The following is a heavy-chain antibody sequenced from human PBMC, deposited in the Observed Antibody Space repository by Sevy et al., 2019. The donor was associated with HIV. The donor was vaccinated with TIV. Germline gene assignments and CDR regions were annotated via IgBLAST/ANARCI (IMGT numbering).Heavy chain of an antibody. Sequence: GGSLRLSCAASGFTFSSYAMHWVRQAPGNGLEWVAVISYDGCNKYYADSVKGRFTISRDNSKNTLYLQMNSLRAEDTAVYYCARDQARVTIFGVVVHYYYYGMDVLGQGTSVTVSS. V-gene: IGHV3-30*04. CDR2: ISYDGCNK. CDR3: ARDQARVTIFGVVVHYYYYGMDV. CDR1: GFTFSSYA. J-gene: IGHJ6*02. D-gene: IGHD3-3*01.